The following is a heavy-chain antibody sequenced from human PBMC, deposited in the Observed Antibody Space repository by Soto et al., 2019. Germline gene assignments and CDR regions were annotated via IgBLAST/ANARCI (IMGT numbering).Heavy chain of an antibody. J-gene: IGHJ4*02. V-gene: IGHV4-59*08. D-gene: IGHD5-18*01. CDR2: IYYSGST. CDR1: GGPISSYY. Sequence: SETLSLTCTVSGGPISSYYWSWIRQPPGKGLEWIGYIYYSGSTTYNPSLKSRVTISVDTSKNQFSLKLSSVTAADTAVYYCASHVYSYSDFDYWGQGTRVTVSS. CDR3: ASHVYSYSDFDY.